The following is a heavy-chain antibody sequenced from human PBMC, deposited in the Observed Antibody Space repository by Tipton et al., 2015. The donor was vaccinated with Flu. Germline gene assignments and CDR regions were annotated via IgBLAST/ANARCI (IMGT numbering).Heavy chain of an antibody. CDR3: ARDDGDYGLGSYHYYYGMDV. CDR1: GDPISSGTYY. CDR2: VYTSGST. Sequence: TLRLSCTVSGDPISSGTYYWSWIRQPAGKGLEWIGRVYTSGSTNYNPSLRSRVTISVDTSKNQFSLKLSSVTAADTAVYYCARDDGDYGLGSYHYYYGMDVWGQGTTVTVSS. D-gene: IGHD3-10*01. J-gene: IGHJ6*02. V-gene: IGHV4-61*02.